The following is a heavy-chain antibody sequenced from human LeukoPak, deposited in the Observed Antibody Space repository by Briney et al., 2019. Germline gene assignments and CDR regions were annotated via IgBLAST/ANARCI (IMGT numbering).Heavy chain of an antibody. CDR2: IYYSGST. CDR3: ARDQWDYFGSYYFTDV. J-gene: IGHJ6*03. V-gene: IGHV4-59*01. D-gene: IGHD3-10*01. Sequence: SETLSLTCTVSGGSISSYYWSWIRQPPGKGLEWIGYIYYSGSTNYNPSLKSRVTLSVDTSKNQFSLKLSSLTAADTAVYFCARDQWDYFGSYYFTDVWGKGTTVIISS. CDR1: GGSISSYY.